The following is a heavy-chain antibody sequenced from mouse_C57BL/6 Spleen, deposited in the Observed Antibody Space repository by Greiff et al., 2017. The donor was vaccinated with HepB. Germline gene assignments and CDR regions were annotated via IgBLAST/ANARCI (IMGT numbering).Heavy chain of an antibody. CDR3: ANDYYGSRALYAMDY. J-gene: IGHJ4*01. Sequence: EVQLQQSGPELVKPGASVKISCKASGYTFTDYYMNWVKQSHGKSLEWIGDINPNNGGTSYNQKFKGKATLTVDKSSSTAYMELRSLTSEDAAVYYCANDYYGSRALYAMDYWGQGTSVTVSS. CDR2: INPNNGGT. V-gene: IGHV1-26*01. D-gene: IGHD1-1*01. CDR1: GYTFTDYY.